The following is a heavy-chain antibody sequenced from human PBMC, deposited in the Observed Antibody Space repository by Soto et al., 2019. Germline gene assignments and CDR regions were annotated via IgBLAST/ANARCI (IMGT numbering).Heavy chain of an antibody. CDR2: ISYDGGNK. CDR1: GFTFSTYG. CDR3: AKDYVLEWLRYYYGMDV. Sequence: LGGSLRLSCAASGFTFSTYGMHWVRQAPGKGLEWVAVISYDGGNKNYADSVKGRFTISRDNSKNTLYLQMSSLRAEDTAVYYCAKDYVLEWLRYYYGMDVWGQGTTVTVSS. J-gene: IGHJ6*02. D-gene: IGHD3-3*01. V-gene: IGHV3-30*18.